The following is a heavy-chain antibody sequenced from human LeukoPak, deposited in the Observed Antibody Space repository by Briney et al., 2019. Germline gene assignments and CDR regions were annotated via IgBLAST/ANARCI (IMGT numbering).Heavy chain of an antibody. V-gene: IGHV3-48*04. D-gene: IGHD3-16*01. CDR3: ARDVRDRLGGGRDYYYYYYGMDV. J-gene: IGHJ6*02. CDR1: GFTFSSYS. CDR2: ISSSGSTI. Sequence: GGSLRLSCAASGFTFSSYSMTWVRQAPGKGLEWISYISSSGSTIYYADSVKGRFTISRDNAKNSLYLQMNNLRAEDTAVYYCARDVRDRLGGGRDYYYYYYGMDVWGQGTTVTVSS.